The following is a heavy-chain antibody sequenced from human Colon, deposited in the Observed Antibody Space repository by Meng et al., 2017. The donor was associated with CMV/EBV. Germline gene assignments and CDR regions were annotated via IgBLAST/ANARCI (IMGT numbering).Heavy chain of an antibody. CDR2: ISAYTGDT. Sequence: QGPLVQSGAEVKKPGAPVKRSWNPSGYPFTNYGISGVRQAPGQGLEWMGWISAYTGDTYYAQKFQGRVTMTTDTSTSTAYMELRSLRSDDTAVYYCVRESQSGSYIYLQHWGQGTLVTVS. V-gene: IGHV1-18*01. J-gene: IGHJ1*01. CDR3: VRESQSGSYIYLQH. CDR1: GYPFTNYG. D-gene: IGHD1-26*01.